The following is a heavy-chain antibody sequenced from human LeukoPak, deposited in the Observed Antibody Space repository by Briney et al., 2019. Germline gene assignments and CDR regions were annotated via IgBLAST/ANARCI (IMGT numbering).Heavy chain of an antibody. J-gene: IGHJ5*02. Sequence: GGSLRLSCAASGFTFSDSAMHWVRQASGKGLEWVGRIRSKANSYATAYAASVKGRFAISRDDSKNTAYLQMNSLKTEDTAVYYCTRHVEYSSSRLDWFDPWGQGTLVTLSS. D-gene: IGHD6-6*01. CDR1: GFTFSDSA. CDR3: TRHVEYSSSRLDWFDP. CDR2: IRSKANSYAT. V-gene: IGHV3-73*01.